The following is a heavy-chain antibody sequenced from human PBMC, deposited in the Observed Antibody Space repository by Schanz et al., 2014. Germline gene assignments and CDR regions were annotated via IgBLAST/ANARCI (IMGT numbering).Heavy chain of an antibody. V-gene: IGHV1-69*02. CDR3: ARGRTFDY. Sequence: QVQLVQSEAEVKKPGSSVKVSCKASGGTFSSYTISWVRQAPGQGLEWMGRIIPILGIANYAQRFQGRVTITADKSSDTAYMELSSLRSEDTAVYYCARGRTFDYWGQGTLVTVSS. J-gene: IGHJ4*02. CDR2: IIPILGIA. CDR1: GGTFSSYT.